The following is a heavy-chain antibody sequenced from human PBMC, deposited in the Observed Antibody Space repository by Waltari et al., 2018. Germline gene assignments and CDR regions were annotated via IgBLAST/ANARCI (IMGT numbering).Heavy chain of an antibody. D-gene: IGHD6-13*01. CDR3: AKDIAAAGSDY. CDR1: GFTFSSYA. J-gene: IGHJ4*02. Sequence: EVQLLESGGGLVQPGGSLRLSCAASGFTFSSYAMSWVRQAPGKGLEWVSVIYSGGSTYYADSVKGRFTISRDNSKNTLYLQMNSLRAEDTAVYYCAKDIAAAGSDYWGQGTLVTVSS. CDR2: IYSGGST. V-gene: IGHV3-23*03.